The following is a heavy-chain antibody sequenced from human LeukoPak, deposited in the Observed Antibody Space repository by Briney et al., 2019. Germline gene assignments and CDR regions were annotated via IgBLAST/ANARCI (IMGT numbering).Heavy chain of an antibody. J-gene: IGHJ4*02. V-gene: IGHV4-34*01. CDR2: INHSGST. Sequence: SETLSLTCAVYGGSFSGYYWSWIRQPPGKGLEWIGEINHSGSTNYNPSLKSRLTISLDTPKNQFSLKLSSVTPADTAVYYCARAHLSETDFDSWGQGTLVSVSS. D-gene: IGHD3-3*01. CDR1: GGSFSGYY. CDR3: ARAHLSETDFDS.